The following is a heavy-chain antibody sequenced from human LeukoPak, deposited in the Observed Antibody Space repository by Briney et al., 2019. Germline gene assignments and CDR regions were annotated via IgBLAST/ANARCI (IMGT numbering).Heavy chain of an antibody. CDR1: GFTFSSYA. V-gene: IGHV3-23*01. CDR2: ISGSGGST. J-gene: IGHJ5*02. Sequence: GGSLRLYCAASGFTFSSYAMSWVRQAPGKGLEWVSAISGSGGSTYCADSVKGRFTISRDNSKNTLYLQMNSLRAEDTAVYYCAKSMVRENWFDPWGQGTLVTVSS. CDR3: AKSMVRENWFDP. D-gene: IGHD3-10*01.